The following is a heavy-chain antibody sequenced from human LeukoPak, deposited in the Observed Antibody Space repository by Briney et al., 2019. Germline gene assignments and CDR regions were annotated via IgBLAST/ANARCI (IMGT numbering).Heavy chain of an antibody. J-gene: IGHJ4*02. CDR3: AREADGYNSDY. Sequence: GGSLTLSCAASGFTVSSNYMSWVRQAPGKGLEWVSVIYSGGSTYYADSVKGRFTISRDNSKNTLYLQMNSLRAEDTAVYYCAREADGYNSDYWGQGNLIAVSS. V-gene: IGHV3-53*01. CDR2: IYSGGST. D-gene: IGHD5-24*01. CDR1: GFTVSSNY.